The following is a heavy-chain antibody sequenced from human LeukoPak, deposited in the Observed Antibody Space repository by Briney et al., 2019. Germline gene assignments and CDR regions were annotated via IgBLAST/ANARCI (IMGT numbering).Heavy chain of an antibody. CDR2: IYYSGST. Sequence: PSETLSLTCTVSGGSISSSSYYWGWIRQPPGKGLEWIGSIYYSGSTYYNPSLKSRVTISVDTSKNQFSLKLSSVTAADTAVYYCARGSRGYSSSWLIDYWGQGTLVTVSS. CDR1: GGSISSSSYY. CDR3: ARGSRGYSSSWLIDY. V-gene: IGHV4-39*01. D-gene: IGHD6-13*01. J-gene: IGHJ4*02.